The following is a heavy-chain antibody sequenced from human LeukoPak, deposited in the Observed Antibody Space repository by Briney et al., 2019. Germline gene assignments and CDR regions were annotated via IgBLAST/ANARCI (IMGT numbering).Heavy chain of an antibody. CDR3: AKVRDPVGRQLVGPYYYYMDV. J-gene: IGHJ6*03. V-gene: IGHV3-30*02. CDR2: IRYDGSNK. CDR1: GFTFSSYG. D-gene: IGHD6-6*01. Sequence: GGSLRLSCAASGFTFSSYGMHWVRQAPGKGLEWVAFIRYDGSNKYYADSVKGRFTISRDNSKNTLYLQMNSLRAEDTAVYYCAKVRDPVGRQLVGPYYYYMDVWGKGTTVTVSS.